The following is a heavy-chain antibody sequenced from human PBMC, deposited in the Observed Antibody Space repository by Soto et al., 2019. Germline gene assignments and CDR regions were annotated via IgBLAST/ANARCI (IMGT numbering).Heavy chain of an antibody. CDR3: AKDLGGYNQAFDY. Sequence: QPGGSLRLSCAASGFTFSSYGMHWVRQAPGKGLEWVAVISYDGSNKYYADSVKGRFTISRDNSKNTLYLQMNSLRAEDTAVYYCAKDLGGYNQAFDYWGQGTLVTVSS. CDR2: ISYDGSNK. V-gene: IGHV3-30*18. D-gene: IGHD5-12*01. J-gene: IGHJ4*02. CDR1: GFTFSSYG.